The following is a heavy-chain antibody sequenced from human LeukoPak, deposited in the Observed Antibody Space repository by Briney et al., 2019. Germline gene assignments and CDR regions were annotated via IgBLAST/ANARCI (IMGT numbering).Heavy chain of an antibody. D-gene: IGHD3-3*01. Sequence: SVKVSCKASGGTFSSYAISWVRQAPGQGLEWMGGIIPIFGTANYAQKFQGRVTITADESTSTAYMELSSLRSEDTAVYYCARVEDYYYGMDLWGKGTTVTVSS. CDR1: GGTFSSYA. V-gene: IGHV1-69*01. J-gene: IGHJ6*04. CDR2: IIPIFGTA. CDR3: ARVEDYYYGMDL.